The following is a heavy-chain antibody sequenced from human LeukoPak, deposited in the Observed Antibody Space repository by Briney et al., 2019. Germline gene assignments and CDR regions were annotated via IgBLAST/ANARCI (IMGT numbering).Heavy chain of an antibody. CDR1: GFTFSSYW. V-gene: IGHV3-7*01. J-gene: IGHJ4*02. CDR2: INQDGSEK. Sequence: GGSLGLSCAASGFTFSSYWMSWVRQAPGKGLEWVANINQDGSEKYYVDSVKGRFTISRDNAKNSLYLQMNSLRAEDTAVYYCARALDSLYSSGWPSAGYWGQGTLVTVSS. CDR3: ARALDSLYSSGWPSAGY. D-gene: IGHD6-19*01.